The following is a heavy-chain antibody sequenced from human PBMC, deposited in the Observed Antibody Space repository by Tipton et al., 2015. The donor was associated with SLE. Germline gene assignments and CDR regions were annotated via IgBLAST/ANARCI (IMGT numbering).Heavy chain of an antibody. Sequence: SLRLSCAASGFTFSNYEMNWVRQAPGRGLEWVSYISSWGSTVYYADSVKGRLTISRDNAKNSLFLQMNGLRADDTATYYCARDRSGSLGALDIWGPGTMVIFSS. CDR3: ARDRSGSLGALDI. CDR1: GFTFSNYE. D-gene: IGHD3-3*01. V-gene: IGHV3-48*03. J-gene: IGHJ3*02. CDR2: ISSWGSTV.